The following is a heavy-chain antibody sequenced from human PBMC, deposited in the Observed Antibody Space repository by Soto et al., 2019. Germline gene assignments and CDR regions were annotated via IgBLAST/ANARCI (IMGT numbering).Heavy chain of an antibody. D-gene: IGHD1-26*01. CDR1: GGSVSSGSYY. CDR3: ARDYASRIGGSGNGFDY. V-gene: IGHV4-61*01. CDR2: IYYSGST. J-gene: IGHJ4*02. Sequence: QVQLQESGPGLVKPSETLSLTCTVSGGSVSSGSYYWSWIRQPPGKGLEWIGYIYYSGSTNYTPSLKSRVTISVDTSKNQFSLKLSSVTAADTAVYYCARDYASRIGGSGNGFDYWGQGTLVTVSS.